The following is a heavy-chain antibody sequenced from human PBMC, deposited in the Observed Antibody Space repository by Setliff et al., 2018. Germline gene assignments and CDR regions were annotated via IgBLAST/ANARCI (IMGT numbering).Heavy chain of an antibody. D-gene: IGHD2-2*01. J-gene: IGHJ3*02. CDR3: ARDFYCSSTSCPDAFDI. CDR2: INHSGST. CDR1: GGSFSGYY. Sequence: PSETLSLTCAVYGGSFSGYYWSWIRQPPGKGLEWIGEINHSGSTNYNPSLKSRVTISVDTSKNQFSLKLSSVTAADTAVYCCARDFYCSSTSCPDAFDIWGQGTMVTVSS. V-gene: IGHV4-34*01.